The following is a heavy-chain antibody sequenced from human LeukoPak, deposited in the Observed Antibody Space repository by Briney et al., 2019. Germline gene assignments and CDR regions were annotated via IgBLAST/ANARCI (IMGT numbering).Heavy chain of an antibody. CDR3: ARGGSQQLVPDY. V-gene: IGHV3-21*01. J-gene: IGHJ4*02. CDR2: ISSSSSYI. Sequence: PGGSLRLSCTASGFTFSSYNMNWVRQAPGKGLEWVSSISSSSSYIYYADSVKGRFTIFRDNDKNSLYLKMNSLRAENTVFYSCARGGSQQLVPDYWGQGTLVTVSS. CDR1: GFTFSSYN. D-gene: IGHD6-13*01.